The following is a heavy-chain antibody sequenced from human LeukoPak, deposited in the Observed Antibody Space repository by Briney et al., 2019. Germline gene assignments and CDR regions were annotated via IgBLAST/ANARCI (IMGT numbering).Heavy chain of an antibody. Sequence: GGSLRLSCAASGFTFSSYSMNWVRQAPGKGLEWVSVIYSGGSTYYADSVKGRFTISRDNSKNTLYLQMNSLRAEDTAVYYCAKSSGYYTSHYYYGMDVWGQGTTVTVSS. V-gene: IGHV3-66*01. CDR2: IYSGGST. CDR3: AKSSGYYTSHYYYGMDV. CDR1: GFTFSSYS. D-gene: IGHD3-3*01. J-gene: IGHJ6*02.